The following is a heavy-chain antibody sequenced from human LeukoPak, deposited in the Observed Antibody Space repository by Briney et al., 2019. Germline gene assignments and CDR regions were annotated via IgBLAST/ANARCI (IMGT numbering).Heavy chain of an antibody. V-gene: IGHV3-21*01. CDR3: ARDSSAGGYSDDAFDI. J-gene: IGHJ3*02. Sequence: PGGSLRLSCAASGFTFSSYSMNWVRQAPGKGLEWVSSISSSSSYIYYADSVKGRFTISRDNAKNSLFLQMNSLRAEDTAVYYCARDSSAGGYSDDAFDIWGQGTMVTVSS. D-gene: IGHD5-18*01. CDR2: ISSSSSYI. CDR1: GFTFSSYS.